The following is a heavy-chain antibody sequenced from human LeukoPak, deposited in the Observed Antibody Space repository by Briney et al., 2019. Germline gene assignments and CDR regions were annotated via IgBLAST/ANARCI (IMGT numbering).Heavy chain of an antibody. CDR3: ARSAGTWFEP. CDR1: GFTFRSYE. V-gene: IGHV3-48*03. D-gene: IGHD1-1*01. CDR2: ISSSGRTI. Sequence: GGSLTLSCAASGFTFRSYEMNWVRQAPGKGLEGVSYISSSGRTIYYAESVKGRFTISRDNAKNSLYLQMNSLRVEDTAVYYCARSAGTWFEPWGQGPLVTVSS. J-gene: IGHJ5*02.